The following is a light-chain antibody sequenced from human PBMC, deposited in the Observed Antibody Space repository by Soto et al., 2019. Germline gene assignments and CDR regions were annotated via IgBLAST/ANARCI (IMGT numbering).Light chain of an antibody. V-gene: IGKV1-12*01. Sequence: IQMTQSPSSLSASIGDRVTITCRASQGIGVRLAWFQQKPGKAPQYLIQSASTLASGVPSRFSGSGSGTDFILTINNLQPEDVATYYCLQVNSFPRTFGQGTTGDIK. CDR3: LQVNSFPRT. CDR2: SAS. CDR1: QGIGVR. J-gene: IGKJ1*01.